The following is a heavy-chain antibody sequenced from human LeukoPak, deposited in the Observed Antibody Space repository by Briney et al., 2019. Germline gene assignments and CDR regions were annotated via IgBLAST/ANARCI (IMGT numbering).Heavy chain of an antibody. CDR1: GFSFSTFT. CDR2: ISSSSGYI. D-gene: IGHD3/OR15-3a*01. Sequence: GGSLRLSCEASGFSFSTFTMNWVRQAPGKGLEWVSSISSSSGYIYYADSVKGRFTISRDNAKNSLFLQMNSLRAEDTAVYYCARGLGWLHSWGQGTLVTVSS. J-gene: IGHJ5*02. V-gene: IGHV3-21*01. CDR3: ARGLGWLHS.